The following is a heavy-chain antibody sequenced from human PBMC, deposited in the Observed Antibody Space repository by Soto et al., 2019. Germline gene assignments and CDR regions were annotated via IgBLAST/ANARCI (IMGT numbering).Heavy chain of an antibody. CDR2: ISGSGGST. J-gene: IGHJ3*02. V-gene: IGHV3-23*01. Sequence: SVGSLRLSCAASGFTFSSYAMSWVRQAPGKGLEWVSAISGSGGSTYYADSVKGRFTISRDNSKNTLYLQMNSLRAEDTAVYYCAKDQYYYDSSGYYLRVDAFDIWGQGTMVTVSS. CDR1: GFTFSSYA. CDR3: AKDQYYYDSSGYYLRVDAFDI. D-gene: IGHD3-22*01.